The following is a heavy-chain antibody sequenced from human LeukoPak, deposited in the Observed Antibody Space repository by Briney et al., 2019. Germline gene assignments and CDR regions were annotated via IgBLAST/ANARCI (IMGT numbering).Heavy chain of an antibody. CDR2: IYTTGST. J-gene: IGHJ5*02. CDR1: GGSISTYY. CDR3: ARDVGDCSSSSCYFWFDP. V-gene: IGHV4-4*07. Sequence: SETLSLTCTVSGGSISTYYWSWIRQSAGKGLEWIGRIYTTGSTNYNPSLKSRVTMSVDTSKNQFSLRLNSVTAADTAVYYCARDVGDCSSSSCYFWFDPWGQGTLVTVSS. D-gene: IGHD2-2*01.